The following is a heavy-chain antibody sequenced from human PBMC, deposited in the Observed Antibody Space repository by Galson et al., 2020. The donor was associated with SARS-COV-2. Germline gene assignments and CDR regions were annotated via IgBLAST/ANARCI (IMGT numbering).Heavy chain of an antibody. J-gene: IGHJ6*02. CDR2: ISGGGGGT. D-gene: IGHD4-4*01. V-gene: IGHV3-23*01. CDR3: AKGADYSYQYGMDG. CDR1: GFTFSDYA. Sequence: GGSLRLSCAASGFTFSDYAMTWVRQAPGKGLEWVSGISGGGGGTYYADSVKGRFTISRDKSKNTLYLQMNSLRADDTAVYYCAKGADYSYQYGMDGWGQGTTVTVSS.